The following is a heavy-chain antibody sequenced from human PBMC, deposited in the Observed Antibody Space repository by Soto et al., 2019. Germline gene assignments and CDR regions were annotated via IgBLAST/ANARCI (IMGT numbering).Heavy chain of an antibody. CDR2: IYSTGTT. Sequence: EVQLVESGGGLIQPGGSLKLSCAASGFTVGNHYMSWVRQAPGKGLEWVSLIYSTGTTKYADSVKCRFTVSRDNAKNTLCLQMTSLRAEDTAVYYGGKYGRGSGSHYNSFGYWGQVTLGTVSS. CDR3: GKYGRGSGSHYNSFGY. J-gene: IGHJ4*02. CDR1: GFTVGNHY. V-gene: IGHV3-53*01. D-gene: IGHD3-10*01.